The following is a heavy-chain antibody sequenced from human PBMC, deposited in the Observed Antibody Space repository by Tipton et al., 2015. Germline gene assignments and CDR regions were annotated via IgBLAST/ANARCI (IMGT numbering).Heavy chain of an antibody. CDR3: AKGRDVLTYYFDS. J-gene: IGHJ4*02. CDR2: ISWNSDNK. CDR1: GFTFDDYA. V-gene: IGHV3-9*01. Sequence: SLRLSCAASGFTFDDYAMYWVRQAPGKGLEWVSGISWNSDNKGYADSVKGRFTISRDNAKNSLYLQMNSLRAEDTALYFCAKGRDVLTYYFDSWGQGTLVTVSS. D-gene: IGHD2-15*01.